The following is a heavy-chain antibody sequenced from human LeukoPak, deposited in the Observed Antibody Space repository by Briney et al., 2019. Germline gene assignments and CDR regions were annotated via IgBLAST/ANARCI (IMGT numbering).Heavy chain of an antibody. CDR1: GFTFRSYQ. Sequence: GGSLRLSCAASGFTFRSYQMNWVRQAPGKGLEWVPYISSSGSTIFYADSVKGRFTISRDNAKNSLYLQMNSLRAEDTAVYYCAKEGTPQVSTWYDLWGQGTQVIVSS. J-gene: IGHJ5*02. D-gene: IGHD3-10*01. V-gene: IGHV3-48*03. CDR2: ISSSGSTI. CDR3: AKEGTPQVSTWYDL.